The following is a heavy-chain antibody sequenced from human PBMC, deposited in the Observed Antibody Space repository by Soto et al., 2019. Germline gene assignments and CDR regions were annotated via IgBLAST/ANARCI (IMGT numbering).Heavy chain of an antibody. CDR1: GFTFSSYS. CDR3: ARGSHNWNDVNY. Sequence: PGGSLRLSCAASGFTFSSYSMNWVRQAPGKGLEWVSSISSSSSYIYYADSVKGRFTISRDNAKNSLYLQMNSLRAEDTAVYYCARGSHNWNDVNYWGQGTLVTVSS. V-gene: IGHV3-21*01. D-gene: IGHD1-20*01. CDR2: ISSSSSYI. J-gene: IGHJ4*02.